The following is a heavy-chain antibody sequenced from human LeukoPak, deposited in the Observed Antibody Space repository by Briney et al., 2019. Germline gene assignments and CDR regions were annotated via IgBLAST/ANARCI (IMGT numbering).Heavy chain of an antibody. CDR3: ARGPYGTGSHFDF. V-gene: IGHV1-8*02. Sequence: GASAKVSCQASGSTCSSYDINWVRKATGQGLEWMGWMNPNSGATGCTPRFKGRVTMTRDTSISTAYMELSSLRSEDTAVYYCARGPYGTGSHFDFWGQGTLVTVSS. D-gene: IGHD3-10*01. CDR2: MNPNSGAT. J-gene: IGHJ4*02. CDR1: GSTCSSYD.